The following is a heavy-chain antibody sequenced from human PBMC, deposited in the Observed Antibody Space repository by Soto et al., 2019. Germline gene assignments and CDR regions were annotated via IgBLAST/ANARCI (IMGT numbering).Heavy chain of an antibody. CDR2: ISSSSSTI. Sequence: GGSLRLSCAASGFTFSSYSMNWVRQAPGKGLEWVSYISSSSSTIYYADSVKGRFTISRDDAKNSLYLQMNSLRDEDTAVYYCARVSYYYDGSGYTLAGMDVCGQGT. V-gene: IGHV3-48*02. D-gene: IGHD3-22*01. CDR3: ARVSYYYDGSGYTLAGMDV. CDR1: GFTFSSYS. J-gene: IGHJ6*02.